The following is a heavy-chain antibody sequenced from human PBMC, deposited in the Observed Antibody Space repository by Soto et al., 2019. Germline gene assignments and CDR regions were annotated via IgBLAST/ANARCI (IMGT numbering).Heavy chain of an antibody. Sequence: PSETLSLTCTVSGGSVSSGSYYWSWIRQPPGEGLEWIGYIYYSGSTNYNPSLKSRVTISVDTSKNQFSLKLSSVTAADTAVYYCARDTAIDYYGMDVWGQGTTVTVS. V-gene: IGHV4-61*01. D-gene: IGHD5-18*01. CDR3: ARDTAIDYYGMDV. CDR1: GGSVSSGSYY. J-gene: IGHJ6*02. CDR2: IYYSGST.